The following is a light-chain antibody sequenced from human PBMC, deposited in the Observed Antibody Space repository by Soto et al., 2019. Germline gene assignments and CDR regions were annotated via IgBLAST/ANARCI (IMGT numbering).Light chain of an antibody. V-gene: IGKV3-20*01. Sequence: EIVMTQSPATLSVSPGERATLSCRASQSVNIYLAWYQQKPGQAPRLLIFGASYRATGIPARFNGSGSGTDFTLTISRLEPEDFVVYYCQQYGSSPLTFGGGTKVDIK. CDR3: QQYGSSPLT. CDR2: GAS. CDR1: QSVNIY. J-gene: IGKJ4*01.